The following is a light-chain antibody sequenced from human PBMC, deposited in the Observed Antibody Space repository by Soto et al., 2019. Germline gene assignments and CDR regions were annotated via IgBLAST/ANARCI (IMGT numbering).Light chain of an antibody. CDR1: QSVSSSY. Sequence: EIVLTQSPGTLSLSPGERATLSCRASQSVSSSYLAWYQQKPGQAPRLLIYGASSRATGIPARFSGSGSGTEFTLTISSLQSEDFSVYYCQQSYSTPPTFGQGTKVDIK. CDR3: QQSYSTPPT. V-gene: IGKV3-20*01. J-gene: IGKJ1*01. CDR2: GAS.